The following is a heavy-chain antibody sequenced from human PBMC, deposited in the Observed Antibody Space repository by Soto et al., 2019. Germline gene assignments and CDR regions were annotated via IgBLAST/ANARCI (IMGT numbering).Heavy chain of an antibody. CDR1: GGTFSSYA. D-gene: IGHD3-10*01. CDR2: IIPIFGTA. V-gene: IGHV1-69*12. J-gene: IGHJ6*02. Sequence: QVQLVQSGAEVKKPGASVKVSCKASGGTFSSYAISWVRQAPGQGLEWMGGIIPIFGTANYAQKLQGRVAITADESTSTAYMGLSSLRSEDTAVYYCARGVRRLLYGMDVWGQGTTVTFSS. CDR3: ARGVRRLLYGMDV.